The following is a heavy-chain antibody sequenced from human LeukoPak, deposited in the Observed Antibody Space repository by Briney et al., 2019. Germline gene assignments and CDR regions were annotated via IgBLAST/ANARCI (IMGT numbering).Heavy chain of an antibody. V-gene: IGHV1-8*01. J-gene: IGHJ5*02. D-gene: IGHD3-16*02. CDR2: MNPNSGNT. CDR3: ARGVEELSQNWFDP. Sequence: ASVKVSCKASGYTFTSYDINWVRQATGQGLEWMGWMNPNSGNTGYAQKFQGRVTLTRNTSISTAYMELSRLRSDDTAVYYCARGVEELSQNWFDPWGQGTLVTVSS. CDR1: GYTFTSYD.